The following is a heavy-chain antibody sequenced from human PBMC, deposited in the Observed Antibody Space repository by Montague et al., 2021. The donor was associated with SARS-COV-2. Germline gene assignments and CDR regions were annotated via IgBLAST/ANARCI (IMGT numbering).Heavy chain of an antibody. Sequence: SLRLSCAASGFTLSSYALHWVRQAPGKGLEWVAVISYDGSNKYYSDSXXVLFTISRDNSKNTLYLQMNSLRAEDTAVYYCAGTQAIGYCSGGSCYDYYGMDFWGQGTTVTVSS. CDR1: GFTLSSYA. V-gene: IGHV3-30-3*01. CDR2: ISYDGSNK. CDR3: AGTQAIGYCSGGSCYDYYGMDF. D-gene: IGHD2-15*01. J-gene: IGHJ6*02.